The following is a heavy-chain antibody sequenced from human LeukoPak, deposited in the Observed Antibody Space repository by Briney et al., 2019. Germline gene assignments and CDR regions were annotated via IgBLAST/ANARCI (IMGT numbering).Heavy chain of an antibody. V-gene: IGHV4-59*11. D-gene: IGHD2-2*01. CDR1: GGSISSHY. J-gene: IGHJ2*01. CDR2: IYYSGST. CDR3: ARLYCSSTSCYRIFDL. Sequence: PSETLSLTCTVSGGSISSHYWSWIRQPPGKGLEWIGYIYYSGSTNYNPSLKSRVTISVDTSKNQFSLKLSSVTAADTAVYYCARLYCSSTSCYRIFDLWGRGTLVTVSS.